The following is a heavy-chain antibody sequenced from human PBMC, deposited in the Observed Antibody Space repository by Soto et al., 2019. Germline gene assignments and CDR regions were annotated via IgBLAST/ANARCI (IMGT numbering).Heavy chain of an antibody. CDR3: AKDNGIAAAGTRLWFDP. Sequence: GGSLRLSCAASGFTFSSYGMHWVRQAPGKGLEWVAVISYDGSNKYYADSVKGRFTISRDNSRNTLYLQMNSLRAEDTAVYYCAKDNGIAAAGTRLWFDPWGQGTLVTVSS. D-gene: IGHD6-13*01. CDR1: GFTFSSYG. CDR2: ISYDGSNK. J-gene: IGHJ5*02. V-gene: IGHV3-30*18.